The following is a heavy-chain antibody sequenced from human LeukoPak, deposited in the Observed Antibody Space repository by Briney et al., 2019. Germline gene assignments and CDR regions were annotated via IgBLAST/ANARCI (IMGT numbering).Heavy chain of an antibody. CDR1: GFTFSSYG. CDR3: AKSGLSKFDY. CDR2: IRFDGTNK. J-gene: IGHJ4*02. Sequence: GGSLRLSCAASGFTFSSYGMHWVRQAPGKGLEWVSFIRFDGTNKYYADSVKGRFTISRDNSKNTLYLQMNSLRAEDTAVYYCAKSGLSKFDYWGQGTLVTVSS. V-gene: IGHV3-30*02. D-gene: IGHD3-10*01.